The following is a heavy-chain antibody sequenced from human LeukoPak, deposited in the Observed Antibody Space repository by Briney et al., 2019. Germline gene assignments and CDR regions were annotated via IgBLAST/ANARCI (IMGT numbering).Heavy chain of an antibody. J-gene: IGHJ4*02. CDR1: GFTFSSYA. CDR3: ARGDCSGGSCYLSLTTIDY. Sequence: PGGSLRLSCAASGFTFSSYAMHWVRQAPGKGLEWVALIPYDGSNKYYADSVKGRFTISRDNAKNSLYLQMNSLRAEDTAVYYCARGDCSGGSCYLSLTTIDYWGQGTLVTVSS. V-gene: IGHV3-30*04. D-gene: IGHD2-15*01. CDR2: IPYDGSNK.